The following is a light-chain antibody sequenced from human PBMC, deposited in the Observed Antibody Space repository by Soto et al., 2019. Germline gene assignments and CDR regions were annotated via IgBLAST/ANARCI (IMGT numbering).Light chain of an antibody. CDR2: DAS. V-gene: IGKV3-11*01. CDR3: QQRSGWPST. Sequence: EIVLTQSPATLSLSPGERATLSCRASQSVGGSYLAWYQQKPGQVPRLLIYDASTRAPGIPDRFSGSGSGTDFTLTISSLQPEDFAVYYCQQRSGWPSTFGGGTKVEIK. J-gene: IGKJ4*01. CDR1: QSVGGSY.